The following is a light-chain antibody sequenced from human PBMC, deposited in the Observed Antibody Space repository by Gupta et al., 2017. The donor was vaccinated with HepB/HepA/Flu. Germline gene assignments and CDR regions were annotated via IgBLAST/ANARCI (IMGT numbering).Light chain of an antibody. V-gene: IGKV3-15*01. CDR3: QQYNNSPPYT. J-gene: IGKJ2*01. CDR2: GAS. Sequence: EIVMTQSPATLSVSPGERATLSCRASQSVSSNLAWYQQKPGQAPRLLIYGASTMDTGIPARFSGSGYGTEFTLTISSRQSEDFAVYYCQQYNNSPPYTFGQGTKLEIK. CDR1: QSVSSN.